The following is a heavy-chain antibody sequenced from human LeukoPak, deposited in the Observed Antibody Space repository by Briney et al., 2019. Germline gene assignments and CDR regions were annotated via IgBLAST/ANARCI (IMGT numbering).Heavy chain of an antibody. J-gene: IGHJ2*01. V-gene: IGHV3-48*04. CDR3: ARGPTSLVVISWYFDL. CDR1: GFTFSSYA. CDR2: ISSSGSTI. D-gene: IGHD3-22*01. Sequence: GGSLRLSCAASGFTFSSYAMSWVRQAPGKGLEWVSYISSSGSTIYYADSVKGRFTISRDNAKNSLYLQMNSLRAEDTAVYYCARGPTSLVVISWYFDLWGRGTLVTVSS.